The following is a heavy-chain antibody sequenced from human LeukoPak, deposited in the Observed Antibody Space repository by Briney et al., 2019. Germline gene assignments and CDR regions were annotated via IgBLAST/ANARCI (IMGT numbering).Heavy chain of an antibody. D-gene: IGHD3-9*01. CDR3: AREGLNILAFDP. Sequence: PSETLSLTCAVYGGSFSGYYWSWIRQPPGKGLEWIGEINHSGSTNYNPSLKSRVTISVDTSKNQFSLKLSSVTAADTAVYYCAREGLNILAFDPWGQGTLVTVSS. CDR2: INHSGST. V-gene: IGHV4-34*01. CDR1: GGSFSGYY. J-gene: IGHJ5*02.